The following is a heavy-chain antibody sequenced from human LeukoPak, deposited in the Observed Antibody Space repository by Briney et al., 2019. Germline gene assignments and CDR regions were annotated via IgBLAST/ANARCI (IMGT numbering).Heavy chain of an antibody. J-gene: IGHJ4*02. CDR2: IRSKAYGGTA. D-gene: IGHD3-16*02. V-gene: IGHV3-49*03. Sequence: GGSLRLSCSASGFTFGDYSMSWFRQAPGKGLEWVGFIRSKAYGGTAVYAASVKGRFTISRDDSESIAYLQMNSLKTEDTAVYYCTRVPFYVWGSYRPDYWGQGTLVTVSS. CDR3: TRVPFYVWGSYRPDY. CDR1: GFTFGDYS.